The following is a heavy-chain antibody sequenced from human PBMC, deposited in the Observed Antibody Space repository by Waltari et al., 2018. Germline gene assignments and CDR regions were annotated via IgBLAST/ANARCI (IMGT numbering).Heavy chain of an antibody. V-gene: IGHV3-7*01. D-gene: IGHD3-3*01. Sequence: EVQLVESGGGLVQPGGSLRLSCAASGFTFSSYWMSWVRQAPGKGLEWVANIKQDGSEKYYVDSVKGRFTISRDNAKNSLYLQMNSLRAEDTAVYYCARDLSAGDFWSGYYTRWFDPWGQGTLVTVSS. J-gene: IGHJ5*02. CDR3: ARDLSAGDFWSGYYTRWFDP. CDR1: GFTFSSYW. CDR2: IKQDGSEK.